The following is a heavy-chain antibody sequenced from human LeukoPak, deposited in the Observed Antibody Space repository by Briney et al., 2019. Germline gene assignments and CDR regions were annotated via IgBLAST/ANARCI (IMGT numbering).Heavy chain of an antibody. CDR2: IYTSGST. CDR3: ARGGRQWLAQNAFDI. V-gene: IGHV4-4*07. D-gene: IGHD6-19*01. J-gene: IGHJ3*02. CDR1: GGSISSYY. Sequence: PSETLSFTCTVSGGSISSYYWSWIRQPAGKGLEWIGRIYTSGSTNYNPSLKSRVTMSVDTSKNQFSLKLSSVTAADTAVYYCARGGRQWLAQNAFDIWGQGTMVTVSS.